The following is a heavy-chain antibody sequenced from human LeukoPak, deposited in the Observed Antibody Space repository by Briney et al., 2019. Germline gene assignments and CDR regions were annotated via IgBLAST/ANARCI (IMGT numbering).Heavy chain of an antibody. CDR2: IYYSGST. V-gene: IGHV4-30-4*01. CDR1: GGSISSGDYY. CDR3: ARDWHSSGWTFDY. D-gene: IGHD6-19*01. J-gene: IGHJ4*02. Sequence: SQTLSLTCTVSGGSISSGDYYWSWIRQPPGTGLEWIGYIYYSGSTYYNPSLKSRVTISVDTSKNQFSLKLSSVTAADTAVYYCARDWHSSGWTFDYWGQGTLVTVSS.